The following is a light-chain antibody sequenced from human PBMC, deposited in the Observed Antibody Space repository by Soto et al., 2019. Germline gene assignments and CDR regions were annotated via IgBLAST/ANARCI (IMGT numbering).Light chain of an antibody. V-gene: IGKV1-39*01. J-gene: IGKJ4*01. CDR3: QQSYSTPLT. CDR2: AAS. CDR1: QSISSY. Sequence: DIQMTQSPSSLSASVGDRVTITCRASQSISSYLNWYQQKPGKAPKLLIYAASILQSGVPSRFSGSGSGTDFTLTISSLQPEDFVTYYCQQSYSTPLTFGGRTKVEIK.